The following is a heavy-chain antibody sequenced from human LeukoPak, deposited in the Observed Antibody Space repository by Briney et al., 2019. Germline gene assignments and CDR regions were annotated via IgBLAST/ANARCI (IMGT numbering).Heavy chain of an antibody. J-gene: IGHJ4*02. CDR1: GYTFTSYG. D-gene: IGHD3-10*01. Sequence: GAAVEVSCKASGYTFTSYGISWVRQAPGQGLEWMGWISAYNGNTNYAQKLQGRVTMTTDTSTSTAYMELRSLRSDDTAVYYCARASKLLWFGEFPFYYFDYWGQGTLVTVSS. CDR2: ISAYNGNT. V-gene: IGHV1-18*04. CDR3: ARASKLLWFGEFPFYYFDY.